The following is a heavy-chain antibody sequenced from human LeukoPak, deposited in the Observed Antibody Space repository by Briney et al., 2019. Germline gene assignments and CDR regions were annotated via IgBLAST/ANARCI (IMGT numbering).Heavy chain of an antibody. Sequence: GESLKISCKASGYRFSNSWIGWVRQMPGKGLEWMGIIYPGDSNTKYSPSFQGQVSISADKSSNTAYLQWSGLEASGTAMYYCARSIYGSPYYYYGMDVWGQGTTVTVSS. CDR3: ARSIYGSPYYYYGMDV. CDR2: IYPGDSNT. D-gene: IGHD3-10*01. J-gene: IGHJ6*02. CDR1: GYRFSNSW. V-gene: IGHV5-51*01.